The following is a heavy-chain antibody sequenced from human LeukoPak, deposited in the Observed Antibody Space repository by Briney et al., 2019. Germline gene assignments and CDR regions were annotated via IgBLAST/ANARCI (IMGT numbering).Heavy chain of an antibody. V-gene: IGHV3-48*03. CDR2: ISGSADTA. Sequence: PGGSLRLSCAASGFTFSTYEINWVRQAPGKGLEWISYISGSADTAYYADSVKGRFTMSRDNARNSLYLQMNSLGAEDTAVYYCAKDGVYGSGSYEYFDYWGQGTLVTVSS. CDR3: AKDGVYGSGSYEYFDY. CDR1: GFTFSTYE. D-gene: IGHD3-10*01. J-gene: IGHJ4*02.